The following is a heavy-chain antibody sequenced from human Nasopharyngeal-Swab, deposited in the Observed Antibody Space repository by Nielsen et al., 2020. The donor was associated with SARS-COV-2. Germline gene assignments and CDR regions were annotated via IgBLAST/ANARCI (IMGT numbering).Heavy chain of an antibody. CDR2: IYPGDSDT. Sequence: GSLRLSCKGSGYSFTSYWIGWVRQMPGKGLEWMGIIYPGDSDTRYSPSFQGQVTISADKSISTAYLQWSSLKASDTAMYYCARGLRYFDWQTFFDYWGQGTLVTVSS. V-gene: IGHV5-51*01. D-gene: IGHD3-9*01. CDR3: ARGLRYFDWQTFFDY. J-gene: IGHJ4*02. CDR1: GYSFTSYW.